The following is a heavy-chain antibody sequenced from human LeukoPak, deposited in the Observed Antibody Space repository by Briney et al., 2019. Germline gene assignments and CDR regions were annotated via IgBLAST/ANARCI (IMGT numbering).Heavy chain of an antibody. V-gene: IGHV3-9*03. CDR1: GFIFNIYT. CDR2: ISWNSGSI. CDR3: AKDAHGDYPNYFDY. J-gene: IGHJ4*02. Sequence: GGSLRLSCAASGFIFNIYTMNWVRQAPGKGLEWVSGISWNSGSIGYADSVKGRFTISRDNAKNSLYLQMNSLRAEDMALYHCAKDAHGDYPNYFDYWGQGTLVTVSS. D-gene: IGHD4-17*01.